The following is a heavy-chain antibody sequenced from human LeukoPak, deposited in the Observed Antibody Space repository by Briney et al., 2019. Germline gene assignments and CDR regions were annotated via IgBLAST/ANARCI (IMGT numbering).Heavy chain of an antibody. CDR1: GFTVSSNY. CDR3: VRDNPRQQGFAY. D-gene: IGHD6-13*01. J-gene: IGHJ4*02. CDR2: IYSGGST. V-gene: IGHV3-53*01. Sequence: GSLRLSCAASGFTVSSNYMSWVRQAPGKGLEWVSVIYSGGSTYYADSVEGRFTISRDNAKNSLYLQMNSLRAEDTAVYYCVRDNPRQQGFAYWGQGTLVTVSS.